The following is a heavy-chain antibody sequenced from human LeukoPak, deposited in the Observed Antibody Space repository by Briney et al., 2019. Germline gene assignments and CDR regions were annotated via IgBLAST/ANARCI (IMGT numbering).Heavy chain of an antibody. D-gene: IGHD2-2*01. J-gene: IGHJ6*02. Sequence: ASVKVSCKASGYTFTGYYIHWVRQAPGQGLEWMGLISPTSGGTNYAQKFQGRVTMTRDTSISTAYMDLSGLRSDDTAVYYCARVDCSSTSCYQSHYYYYYAMDVWGQGTTVTVSS. CDR1: GYTFTGYY. CDR2: ISPTSGGT. V-gene: IGHV1-2*02. CDR3: ARVDCSSTSCYQSHYYYYYAMDV.